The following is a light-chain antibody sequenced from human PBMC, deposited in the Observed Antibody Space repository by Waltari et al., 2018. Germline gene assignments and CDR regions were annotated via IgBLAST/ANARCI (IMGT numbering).Light chain of an antibody. J-gene: IGLJ2*01. V-gene: IGLV1-44*01. Sequence: QSILTQSHSASGTPGQRVTISCSGSSSNLGPNSATLYQPVPGAAPRLHLYRNRLRPSGVPDRFSGSKSGTSASLAISGLQSEDEAVYYCATWDSNLNAWLFGGGTKVTVL. CDR1: SSNLGPNS. CDR3: ATWDSNLNAWL. CDR2: RNR.